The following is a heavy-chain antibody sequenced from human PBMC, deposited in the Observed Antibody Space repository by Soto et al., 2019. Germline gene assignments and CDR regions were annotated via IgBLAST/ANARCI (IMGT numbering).Heavy chain of an antibody. V-gene: IGHV1-69*12. CDR3: ARNSGYDFYYYYYGMDV. J-gene: IGHJ6*02. CDR1: GGTFSSYA. CDR2: IIPIFGTA. D-gene: IGHD5-12*01. Sequence: QVQLVQSGAEVKKPGSSVKVSCKASGGTFSSYAISWVRQAPGQGLEWMGGIIPIFGTANYAQKFQGRVTIPAEESTSTAYMELGSLRSEDTAVYYCARNSGYDFYYYYYGMDVWGQGTTVTVSS.